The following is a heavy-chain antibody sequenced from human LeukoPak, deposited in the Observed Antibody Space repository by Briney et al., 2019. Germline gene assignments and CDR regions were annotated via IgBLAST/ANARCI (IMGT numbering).Heavy chain of an antibody. CDR3: ARRAGAYSHPYDY. D-gene: IGHD4/OR15-4a*01. V-gene: IGHV3-53*01. J-gene: IGHJ4*02. Sequence: GGSLRLSCTVSGFTVSSNSMSWVRQAPGKGLEWVSFIYSDNTHYSDSVKGRFTISRDNSKNTLYLQMNSLRVENTAVYFCARRAGAYSHPYDYWGQGTLVTVSS. CDR2: IYSDNT. CDR1: GFTVSSNS.